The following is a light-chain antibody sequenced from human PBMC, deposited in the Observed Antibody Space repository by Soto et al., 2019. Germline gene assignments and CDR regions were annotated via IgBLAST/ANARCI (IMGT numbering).Light chain of an antibody. J-gene: IGKJ1*01. V-gene: IGKV1-5*03. CDR2: KAS. Sequence: DIQMTQSPSTLSASVGDRVTITCRASQSISSWLAWYQQKPGKAPKLLIYKASSLESGVPSRFSGSGSGTDFTLTISSLQPDDFGTYYCQQYNSFPWTFGQGTKVEIK. CDR3: QQYNSFPWT. CDR1: QSISSW.